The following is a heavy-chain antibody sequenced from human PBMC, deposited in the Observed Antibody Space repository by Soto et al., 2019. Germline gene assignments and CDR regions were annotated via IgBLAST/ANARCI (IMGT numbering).Heavy chain of an antibody. CDR2: IDWDDDK. J-gene: IGHJ5*02. CDR3: ARSRYYCSSTSCYPGTFDP. CDR1: GFSLSTSGMR. Sequence: SGPTLVNPTQTLTLTCTFSGFSLSTSGMRVSWIRQPPGKALEWLARIDWDDDKFYSTSLKTRPTISKDTSKNQVVLTMTNMDPVDTATYYCARSRYYCSSTSCYPGTFDPWGQGTLVTVSS. V-gene: IGHV2-70*04. D-gene: IGHD2-2*01.